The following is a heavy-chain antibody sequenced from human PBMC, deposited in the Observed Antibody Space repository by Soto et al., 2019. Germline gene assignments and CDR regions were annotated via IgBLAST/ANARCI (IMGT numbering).Heavy chain of an antibody. CDR2: IKSKTDGGTT. D-gene: IGHD2-15*01. CDR1: GFTFSNAW. V-gene: IGHV3-15*01. J-gene: IGHJ6*03. CDR3: TTDNGLSCSGGSCYPPPYYYYYMDV. Sequence: EVQLVESGGGLVKPGGSLRLSCAASGFTFSNAWMSWVRQAPGKGLEWVGRIKSKTDGGTTDYAAPVKGRFTISRDDSKNTLYLQMNSLKTEDTAVYYCTTDNGLSCSGGSCYPPPYYYYYMDVWGKGTTVTVSS.